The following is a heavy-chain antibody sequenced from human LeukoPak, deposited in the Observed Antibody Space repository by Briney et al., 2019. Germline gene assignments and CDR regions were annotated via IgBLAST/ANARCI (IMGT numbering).Heavy chain of an antibody. J-gene: IGHJ4*02. D-gene: IGHD4-17*01. CDR2: IRGSYGNT. CDR3: AKDVYGDYGGFDY. V-gene: IGHV3-23*01. CDR1: GFPFSTYA. Sequence: GGSLRLSCAASGFPFSTYAMSWVRQAPGKGLEGVSSIRGSYGNTYYADSVKGRFAISRDNSKNTLYLQMNSLRAEDTAVYYCAKDVYGDYGGFDYWGQGTLVTVSS.